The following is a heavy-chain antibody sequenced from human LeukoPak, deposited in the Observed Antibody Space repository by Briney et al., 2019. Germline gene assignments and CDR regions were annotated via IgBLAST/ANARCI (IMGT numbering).Heavy chain of an antibody. CDR1: GGPFNDYY. V-gene: IGHV4-59*01. CDR2: IYYSGST. CDR3: AGGGVPMATIGY. Sequence: SETLSLTCDVSGGPFNDYYWSWIRQPPGKGLEWIGYIYYSGSTNYNPSLKSRVTISVDTSKNQFSLKLSSVTAADTAVYYCAGGGVPMATIGYWGQGTLVTVSS. J-gene: IGHJ4*02. D-gene: IGHD5-12*01.